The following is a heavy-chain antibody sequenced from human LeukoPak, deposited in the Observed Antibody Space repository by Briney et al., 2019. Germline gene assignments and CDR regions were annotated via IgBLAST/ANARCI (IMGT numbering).Heavy chain of an antibody. CDR3: ARADIVVVPAAKDDAFDI. CDR1: GXSXXXGGXX. J-gene: IGHJ3*02. Sequence: GXSXXXGGXXWGWLRQPPGKGLXXXXXXXYIGSTNYNPSLQRRVTISVDTSKNQFSLKLSSVTAADTAVYYCARADIVVVPAAKDDAFDIWGQGTMVTVSS. CDR2: XXYIGST. V-gene: IGHV4-61*08. D-gene: IGHD2-2*01.